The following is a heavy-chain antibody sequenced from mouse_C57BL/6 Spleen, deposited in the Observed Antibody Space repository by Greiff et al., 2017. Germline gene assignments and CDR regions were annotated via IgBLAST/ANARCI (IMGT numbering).Heavy chain of an antibody. J-gene: IGHJ4*01. V-gene: IGHV1-50*01. CDR3: ARSEVKGAMDD. Sequence: QVQLQQPGAELVKPGASVKLSCKASGYTFTSYWMQWVKQRPGQGLEWIGEIDPSDSYTNYNQKFKGKATLTVDTSSSTAYMQLSSLTSEDSAVYYCARSEVKGAMDDWGQGTSVTVSS. CDR2: IDPSDSYT. CDR1: GYTFTSYW. D-gene: IGHD2-2*01.